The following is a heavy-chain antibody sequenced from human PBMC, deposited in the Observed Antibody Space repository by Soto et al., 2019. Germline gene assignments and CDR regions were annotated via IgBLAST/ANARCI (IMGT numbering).Heavy chain of an antibody. Sequence: QITLKESGPPLVKPTQTLTLTCTFSGFSLSTSGVGVGWIRQPPGKALEWLALIYWNDDKGYSQSLKSRLTITKVTYKNQVVLTMTNKDPVDTATYYCANSCPDTGYCSSNSCLNCFDPWGKGNLVTVSS. CDR1: GFSLSTSGVG. CDR3: ANSCPDTGYCSSNSCLNCFDP. D-gene: IGHD2-2*01. CDR2: IYWNDDK. V-gene: IGHV2-5*01. J-gene: IGHJ5*02.